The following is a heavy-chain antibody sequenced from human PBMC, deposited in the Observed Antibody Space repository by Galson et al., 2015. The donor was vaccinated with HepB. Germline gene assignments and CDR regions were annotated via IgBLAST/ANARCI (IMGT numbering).Heavy chain of an antibody. D-gene: IGHD3-10*01. CDR3: AGHPGSGSSYYYYGMDV. J-gene: IGHJ6*02. CDR1: GYTFTSYY. Sequence: SVKVSCKASGYTFTSYYMHWVRQAPGQGLEWMGIINPSGGSTSYAQKLQGRVTMTRDTSTSTVYMELSSLRSEDTAVYYRAGHPGSGSSYYYYGMDVWGQGTTVTVSS. V-gene: IGHV1-46*04. CDR2: INPSGGST.